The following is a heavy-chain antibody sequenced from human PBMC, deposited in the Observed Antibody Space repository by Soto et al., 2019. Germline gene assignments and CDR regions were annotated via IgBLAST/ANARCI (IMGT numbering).Heavy chain of an antibody. Sequence: GSLRLSCAASGFTFSSYAMSWVRQAPGKGLEWVSAIRGSGGGTYYADSVKGRFTISRDNSKNTLYLQMNSLRAEDTAVYYCAKTYYDILTGPMDVWGKGTTVTVSS. CDR2: IRGSGGGT. CDR3: AKTYYDILTGPMDV. V-gene: IGHV3-23*01. CDR1: GFTFSSYA. D-gene: IGHD3-9*01. J-gene: IGHJ6*04.